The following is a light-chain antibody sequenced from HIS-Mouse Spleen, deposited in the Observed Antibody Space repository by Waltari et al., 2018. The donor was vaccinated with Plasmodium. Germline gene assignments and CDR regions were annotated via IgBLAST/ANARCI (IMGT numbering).Light chain of an antibody. CDR1: TSTVGRSNY. CDR2: EVS. J-gene: IGLJ2*01. V-gene: IGLV2-8*01. CDR3: SSYAGSNNLV. Sequence: QSALTQPPSASGSPAPSVPLSCTRPTSTVGRSNYVPWYQQHPGKAPKLMIYEVSKRPSGVPDRFSGSKSGNTASLTVSGLQAEDEADYYCSSYAGSNNLVFGGGTKLTVL.